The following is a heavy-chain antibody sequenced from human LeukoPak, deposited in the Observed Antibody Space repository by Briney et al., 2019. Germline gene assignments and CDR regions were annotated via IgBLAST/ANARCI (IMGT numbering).Heavy chain of an antibody. CDR1: DGSISTNY. J-gene: IGHJ5*02. V-gene: IGHV4-4*07. CDR2: IYASGST. CDR3: ARETHSGRYSLDNWFDP. Sequence: PGTLSLTCTVSDGSISTNYWSWLRQPAGKGLEWIGRIYASGSTNYKPSLKSRVTMSVDTSKNQFSLKLSSVTAADTAVYYCARETHSGRYSLDNWFDPWGQGTRVTVS. D-gene: IGHD1-26*01.